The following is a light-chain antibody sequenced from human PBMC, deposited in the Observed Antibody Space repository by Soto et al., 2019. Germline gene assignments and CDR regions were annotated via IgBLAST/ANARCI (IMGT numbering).Light chain of an antibody. CDR1: QSIDSW. J-gene: IGKJ1*01. CDR3: QHYKSYPWT. Sequence: DIQMTQSPSTLSASVGDRVTITCRASQSIDSWLAWYQQKPGKAPKLLMYKASSLESGVPSRFSGSGSETEFTLTISSLQPDDFATYYCQHYKSYPWTFGQGTKVDI. CDR2: KAS. V-gene: IGKV1-5*03.